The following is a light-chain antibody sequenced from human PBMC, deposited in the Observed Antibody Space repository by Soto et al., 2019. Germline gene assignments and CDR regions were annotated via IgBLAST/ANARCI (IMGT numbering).Light chain of an antibody. V-gene: IGKV1-39*01. CDR3: QQSYSTPRT. CDR1: QSISSY. Sequence: DVQMTQSPSSLSASVVDRFTITCLASQSISSYLNWYQQKPGKAPKLLIYAASSLQSGVPSRFSGSGSGTDFTLTISSLQPEDFATYYCQQSYSTPRTFGQGTKVDNK. CDR2: AAS. J-gene: IGKJ1*01.